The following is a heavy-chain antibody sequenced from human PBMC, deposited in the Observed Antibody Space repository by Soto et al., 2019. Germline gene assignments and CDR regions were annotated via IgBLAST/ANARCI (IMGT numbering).Heavy chain of an antibody. Sequence: EVQLVESGGGLVQPGGSLRLSCAASGFTFSSYAMHWVRQAPGKGLEYVSAISSNGGSTYYANSVKGRFTISRDNSKNTLYLQMGSLRAEDMAVYYCARMGSSGYWFDYWGQGTLVTVSS. D-gene: IGHD3-22*01. CDR1: GFTFSSYA. CDR3: ARMGSSGYWFDY. V-gene: IGHV3-64*01. J-gene: IGHJ4*02. CDR2: ISSNGGST.